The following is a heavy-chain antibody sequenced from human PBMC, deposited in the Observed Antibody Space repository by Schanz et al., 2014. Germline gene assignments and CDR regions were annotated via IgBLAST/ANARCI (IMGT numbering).Heavy chain of an antibody. CDR2: IYIRGNT. CDR1: GFSVGNKY. J-gene: IGHJ4*02. Sequence: EVQLVESGGGLVQPGGSLRLSCAASGFSVGNKYMNWVRQAPGKGLEWVSFIYIRGNTYYADSVKGRFTISRDNSKNTVYIQMNSLRAEDTAVYYCARGGPAYYFDDWGQGTLVTVSS. V-gene: IGHV3-66*01. CDR3: ARGGPAYYFDD.